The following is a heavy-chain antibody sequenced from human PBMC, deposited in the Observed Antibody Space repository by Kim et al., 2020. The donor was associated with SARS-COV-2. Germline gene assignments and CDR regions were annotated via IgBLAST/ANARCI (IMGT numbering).Heavy chain of an antibody. D-gene: IGHD3-10*01. CDR3: ARGVGSSYYGMSV. V-gene: IGHV4-61*02. Sequence: YNPSLRSRVTISVDTTKNHFSLKRSSVTAAATAVYYCARGVGSSYYGMSVWGQGTTVTVSS. J-gene: IGHJ6*02.